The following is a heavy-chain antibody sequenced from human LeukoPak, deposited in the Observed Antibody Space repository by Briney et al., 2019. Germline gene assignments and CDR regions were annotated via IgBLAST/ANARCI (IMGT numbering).Heavy chain of an antibody. CDR2: INHSGST. D-gene: IGHD6-19*01. V-gene: IGHV4-34*01. J-gene: IGHJ5*02. Sequence: SETLSLTCAVYGGSFSGYYWSWIRQSPGKGLEWIGEINHSGSTNYNPSLKSRVTMSVDTSKNKFSLKLSSVTAADTAVYYCARDSSGWYHWFDPWGQGTLVTVSS. CDR1: GGSFSGYY. CDR3: ARDSSGWYHWFDP.